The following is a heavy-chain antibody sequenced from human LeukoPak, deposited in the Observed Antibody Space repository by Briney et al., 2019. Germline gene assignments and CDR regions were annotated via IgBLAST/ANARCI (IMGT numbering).Heavy chain of an antibody. V-gene: IGHV5-51*01. CDR1: GYSFTSHW. D-gene: IGHD5-24*01. CDR3: ARHAVRDGYNRHNDY. Sequence: GESLKISCKGSGYSFTSHWIAWVRQMPGKGLEWMGIIYPGDSDTRYSPSFQGQVTISADKSISSAYLQWNSLKASDSAMYYCARHAVRDGYNRHNDYWGQGILVTVSS. J-gene: IGHJ4*02. CDR2: IYPGDSDT.